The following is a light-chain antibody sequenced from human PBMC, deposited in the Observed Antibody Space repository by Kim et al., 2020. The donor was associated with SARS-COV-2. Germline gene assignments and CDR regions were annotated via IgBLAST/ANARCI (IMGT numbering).Light chain of an antibody. CDR2: LNSDGSH. Sequence: QLVLTQSPSASASLGASVKLTCTLSSGHSSYAIAWHQQQPEKGPRYLMKLNSDGSHSKGDGIPDRFSGSSSGAERYLTISSLQSEDEADYYCQTWGTGIQGVFGGGTQLPV. V-gene: IGLV4-69*01. CDR3: QTWGTGIQGV. CDR1: SGHSSYA. J-gene: IGLJ3*02.